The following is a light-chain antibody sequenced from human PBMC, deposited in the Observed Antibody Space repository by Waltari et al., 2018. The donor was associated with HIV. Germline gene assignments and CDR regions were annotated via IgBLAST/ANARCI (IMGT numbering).Light chain of an antibody. V-gene: IGLV2-23*01. J-gene: IGLJ2*01. CDR2: EGD. CDR1: SSDVGSYNF. CDR3: CSYAGSSTYVV. Sequence: QSALTQSASVSGSPGQSITISCTGTSSDVGSYNFFSWYQQHPGNAPKLIIYEGDKRPSGVSYRFSGSKSGSTASLTISGLQAEDEADYYCCSYAGSSTYVVFGGGTQLTVL.